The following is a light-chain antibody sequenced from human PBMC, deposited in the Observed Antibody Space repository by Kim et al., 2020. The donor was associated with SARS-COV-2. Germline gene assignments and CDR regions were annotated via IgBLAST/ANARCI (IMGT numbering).Light chain of an antibody. CDR2: SNV. CDR1: SSDIGSNT. J-gene: IGLJ3*02. CDR3: ASWDDSLSGWV. V-gene: IGLV1-44*01. Sequence: ELTQPPSASGTPGQRVTISCSGSSSDIGSNTVTWYQQFPGTTPKLLIYSNVQRPSGVPDRFSGSKSGTSASLAIRGLQSEDEADYYCASWDDSLSGWVFGGGTKVTVL.